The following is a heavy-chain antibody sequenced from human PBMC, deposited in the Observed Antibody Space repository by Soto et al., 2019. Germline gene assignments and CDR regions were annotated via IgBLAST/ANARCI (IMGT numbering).Heavy chain of an antibody. CDR3: ARDKDRQQLGGNYSYGMDV. CDR1: GGTFSTSA. Sequence: SVKVSCKASGGTFSTSAISWVRQAPGQGLEWMGGIMPIFRTPDYAQKFQGRVTITADESTSTAYMELSGLKSDDTAVYYCARDKDRQQLGGNYSYGMDVWGQGTTVTVSS. J-gene: IGHJ6*02. CDR2: IMPIFRTP. V-gene: IGHV1-69*13. D-gene: IGHD3-3*02.